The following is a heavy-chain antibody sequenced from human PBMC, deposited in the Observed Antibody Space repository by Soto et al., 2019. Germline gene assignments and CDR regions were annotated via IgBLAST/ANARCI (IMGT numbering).Heavy chain of an antibody. Sequence: EVHLLESGGNLVQPGMSLRLSCAASGFIFSDYAMTWVRQAPGKGLEWVSTISGTRGRHRNTFYTASVKGRFTVTRDNSKNTLFLEMNRLKVEATAVYYCEKTTSRLGGYDLNGLAPWGQGTLVTVSS. CDR2: ISGTRGRHRNT. V-gene: IGHV3-23*01. CDR1: GFIFSDYA. D-gene: IGHD5-12*01. CDR3: EKTTSRLGGYDLNGLAP. J-gene: IGHJ5*02.